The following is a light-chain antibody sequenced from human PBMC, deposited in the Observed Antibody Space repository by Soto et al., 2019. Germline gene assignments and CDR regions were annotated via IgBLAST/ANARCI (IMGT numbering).Light chain of an antibody. CDR3: SSYAGSNNYV. Sequence: QSALTQPPSASGSPGQSVTISCTGTSSDVGGYNYVSWYQQYPGKAPKLMIYEVSKRPSGVPDRFSGSKSGNTASLTVSGLQAEDEADYYCSSYAGSNNYVFGTGTKLIVL. J-gene: IGLJ1*01. V-gene: IGLV2-8*01. CDR1: SSDVGGYNY. CDR2: EVS.